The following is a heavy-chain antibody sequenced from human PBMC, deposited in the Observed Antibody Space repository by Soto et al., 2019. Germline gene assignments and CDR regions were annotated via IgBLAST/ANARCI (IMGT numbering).Heavy chain of an antibody. CDR1: GGTFSSYA. Sequence: QVQLVQSGAEVKKPGSSVKVSCKASGGTFSSYAISWVRQAPGQGLKWMGGIIPIFGTANYAQNFQGRVTITADESTSTAYMELSSLRSEDTAVYYCARDLRAAGRPGMDVWGQGTTVTVSS. D-gene: IGHD6-13*01. CDR3: ARDLRAAGRPGMDV. V-gene: IGHV1-69*01. CDR2: IIPIFGTA. J-gene: IGHJ6*02.